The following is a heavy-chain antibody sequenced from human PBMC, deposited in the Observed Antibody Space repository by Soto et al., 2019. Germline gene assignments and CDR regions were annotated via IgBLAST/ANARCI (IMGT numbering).Heavy chain of an antibody. V-gene: IGHV1-69*01. D-gene: IGHD1-26*01. CDR2: ISPVVGTT. J-gene: IGHJ4*01. CDR3: ALLEFTDDAGRDY. Sequence: QVQLVQSGAEVKKPASSVRVSCKASGGPLSTYGISWVRQAPGQGLEYMGGISPVVGTTNYAQRFQGRLTITADESASTTYMELSSLISADTATYYCALLEFTDDAGRDYWGHGTRVTVSS. CDR1: GGPLSTYG.